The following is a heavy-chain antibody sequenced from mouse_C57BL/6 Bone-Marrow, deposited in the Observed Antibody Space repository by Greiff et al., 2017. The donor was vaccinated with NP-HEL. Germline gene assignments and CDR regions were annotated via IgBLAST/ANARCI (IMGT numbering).Heavy chain of an antibody. J-gene: IGHJ3*01. D-gene: IGHD1-1*01. CDR1: GFTFSSYA. Sequence: DVKLVESGGGLVKPGGSLKLSCAASGFTFSSYAMSWVRQTPEKRLEWVATISDGGSYTYYPDNVKGRFTISRDNAKNNLYLQMSHLKSEDTAMYYCARDHITTVDSWFAYWGQGTLVTVSA. CDR3: ARDHITTVDSWFAY. V-gene: IGHV5-4*01. CDR2: ISDGGSYT.